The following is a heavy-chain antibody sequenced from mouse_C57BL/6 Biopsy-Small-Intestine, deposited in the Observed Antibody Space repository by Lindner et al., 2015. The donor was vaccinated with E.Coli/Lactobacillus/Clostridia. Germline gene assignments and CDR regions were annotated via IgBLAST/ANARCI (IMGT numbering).Heavy chain of an antibody. CDR1: GYSFTGYY. V-gene: IGHV1-42*01. CDR3: ARYGDYGFAY. CDR2: INPSTGGT. Sequence: LQESGPELVKPGASVKISCKASGYSFTGYYMHWVKQSPEKSLEWIGEINPSTGGTTYNQKFKAKATLTVDKSSSTAYMQLKSLTSEDSAVYYCARYGDYGFAYWGQGTLVTVSA. D-gene: IGHD2-13*01. J-gene: IGHJ3*01.